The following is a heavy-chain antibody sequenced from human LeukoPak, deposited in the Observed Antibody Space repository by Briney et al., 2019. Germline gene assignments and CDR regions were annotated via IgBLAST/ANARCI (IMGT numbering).Heavy chain of an antibody. CDR3: ARVGSSWAYYYYYYMDV. Sequence: VASVKVSCKASGYTFTSYDINWVRQATGQGLEWMGWMNPNSGNTGYAQKFQGRVTMTRNTSISTAYMELSSLRSEDTAVYYCARVGSSWAYYYYYYMDVWGKGTTVTISS. CDR1: GYTFTSYD. D-gene: IGHD6-13*01. J-gene: IGHJ6*03. CDR2: MNPNSGNT. V-gene: IGHV1-8*01.